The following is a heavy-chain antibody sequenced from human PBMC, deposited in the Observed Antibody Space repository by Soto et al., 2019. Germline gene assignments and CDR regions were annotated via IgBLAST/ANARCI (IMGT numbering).Heavy chain of an antibody. V-gene: IGHV3-74*01. J-gene: IGHJ6*02. Sequence: EVQLVESGGGLVQPGGSLRLSCAASGFTFSDHWIHWVRQGPGEGLVWVSRIKGDGSITNYADSVKGRFTISRDNAKNTVYLQINSLRVEDTALYYWARGLRGAYGMDVWGQGTTVTVSS. CDR2: IKGDGSIT. CDR3: ARGLRGAYGMDV. CDR1: GFTFSDHW. D-gene: IGHD2-21*01.